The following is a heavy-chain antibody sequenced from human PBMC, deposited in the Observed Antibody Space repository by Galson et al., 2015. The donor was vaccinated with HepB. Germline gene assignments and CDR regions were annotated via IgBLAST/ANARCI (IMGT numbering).Heavy chain of an antibody. Sequence: SGFTFTNSAVPWVRQARGQRLEWLGWIVVGSGNRNYAQKFQERVTMTRDMSTNTAYMELTSLTSEDTAVYYCAAKMATIKYYYYGMDVWGQGTTVTVPS. CDR3: AAKMATIKYYYYGMDV. V-gene: IGHV1-58*01. D-gene: IGHD5-24*01. CDR1: GFTFTNSA. CDR2: IVVGSGNR. J-gene: IGHJ6*02.